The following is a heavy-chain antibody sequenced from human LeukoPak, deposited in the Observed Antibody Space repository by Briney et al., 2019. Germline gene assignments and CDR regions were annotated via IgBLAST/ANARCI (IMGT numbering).Heavy chain of an antibody. J-gene: IGHJ2*01. CDR3: ARVGDHFHWNLDL. V-gene: IGHV3-53*01. CDR1: DFTVSTNY. CDR2: IYSGGST. Sequence: PGGSLRLSCVASDFTVSTNYMNWVRQAPGKGLEWVSIIYSGGSTYYADSVKGRFTISRDTSKNTLSLQMNSLGVDDTAVYFCARVGDHFHWNLDLWGRGTLVSVSS. D-gene: IGHD3-3*02.